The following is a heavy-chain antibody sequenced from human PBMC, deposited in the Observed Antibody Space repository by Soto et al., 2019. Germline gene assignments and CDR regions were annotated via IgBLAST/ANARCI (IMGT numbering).Heavy chain of an antibody. V-gene: IGHV5-51*01. J-gene: IGHJ6*02. Sequence: GESLKISCNGSGYSFTSYCIALVLQMPGKGLEWMGIIYPDDSDTRYSPSFQGQVTFSADKSITTVYLQWSSLKASDSAMYYCARHGFCSGGRCYSSYYYGMDVWGQGTTVTVSS. CDR1: GYSFTSYC. CDR2: IYPDDSDT. D-gene: IGHD2-15*01. CDR3: ARHGFCSGGRCYSSYYYGMDV.